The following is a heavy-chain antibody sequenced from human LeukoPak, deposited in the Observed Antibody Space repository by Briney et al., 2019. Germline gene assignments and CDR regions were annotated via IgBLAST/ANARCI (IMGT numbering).Heavy chain of an antibody. Sequence: ASVKVSCKASGYTFTGYYMHWVRQAPGHGLEWMGWINPNSGGTNYAQKFQGRVTMTRDTSISTAYMELSRLRSDDTAVYYCARVGYSGSYRYLYYFDYWGQGTLVTVSS. J-gene: IGHJ4*02. CDR2: INPNSGGT. CDR1: GYTFTGYY. D-gene: IGHD1-26*01. V-gene: IGHV1-2*02. CDR3: ARVGYSGSYRYLYYFDY.